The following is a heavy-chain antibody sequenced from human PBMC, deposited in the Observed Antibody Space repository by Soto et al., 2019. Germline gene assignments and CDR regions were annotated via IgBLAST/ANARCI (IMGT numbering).Heavy chain of an antibody. V-gene: IGHV2-5*01. Sequence: QITLNGSGPTLVKPTQTLTLTCTLSGFSLCTIGVGVGWIRQHPGKALEWLQLIYWYDDKRYSPSLKIRVTITKDTSKTQVVLTMTNMDPVDTATYYCAHTNPNCRGCPYHWGQGTLVTVSS. CDR2: IYWYDDK. CDR1: GFSLCTIGVG. D-gene: IGHD6-19*01. J-gene: IGHJ5*02. CDR3: AHTNPNCRGCPYH.